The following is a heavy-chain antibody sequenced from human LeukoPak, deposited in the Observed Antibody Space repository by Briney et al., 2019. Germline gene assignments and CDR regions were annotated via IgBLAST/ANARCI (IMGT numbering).Heavy chain of an antibody. J-gene: IGHJ4*02. CDR1: GFTFGDYA. CDR3: TRDLDSYYYDSSGYSSFDY. Sequence: GGSLRLSCTASGFTFGDYAMGGVRQAPGRGREWVGFIRSKAYGGTTEYAASVKGRFTISRDDSKSIAYLQMNSLKTEDTAVYYCTRDLDSYYYDSSGYSSFDYWGQGTLVTVSS. V-gene: IGHV3-49*04. CDR2: IRSKAYGGTT. D-gene: IGHD3-22*01.